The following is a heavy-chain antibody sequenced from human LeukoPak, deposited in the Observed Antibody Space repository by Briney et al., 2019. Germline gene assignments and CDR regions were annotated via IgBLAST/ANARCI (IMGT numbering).Heavy chain of an antibody. Sequence: GASVKVSCKASGYTFTSYAMNWVRQAPRQGLEWMGWINTNTGNPTYAQGFTGRFVFSLDTSVSTAYLQISSLKAEDTAVYYCALSSSWYYYYYYMDVWGKGTTVTVSS. CDR2: INTNTGNP. CDR3: ALSSSWYYYYYYMDV. V-gene: IGHV7-4-1*02. D-gene: IGHD6-13*01. J-gene: IGHJ6*03. CDR1: GYTFTSYA.